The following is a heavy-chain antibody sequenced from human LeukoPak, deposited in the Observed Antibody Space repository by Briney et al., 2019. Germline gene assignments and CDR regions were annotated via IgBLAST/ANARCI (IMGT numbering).Heavy chain of an antibody. CDR3: ARGGSGWSFDS. CDR2: IIPIFGTG. D-gene: IGHD6-19*01. J-gene: IGHJ4*02. Sequence: ASVKVSCKASGGTFSSYAISWVRQAPGQRLEWMGGIIPIFGTGNYAQKFQGRVTITADDSTTTAYMELSSLTYEDTAVYYCARGGSGWSFDSWGQGTLVTVSS. V-gene: IGHV1-69*13. CDR1: GGTFSSYA.